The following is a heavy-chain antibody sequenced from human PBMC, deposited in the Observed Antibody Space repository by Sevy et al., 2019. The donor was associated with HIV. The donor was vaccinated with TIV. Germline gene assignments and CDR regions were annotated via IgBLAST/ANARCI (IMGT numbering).Heavy chain of an antibody. CDR3: ARYRYCSSTNCYADAFDI. Sequence: GGSLRLSCAASGFTFSSYSMNWVRQAPGKGLEWVSSISSSSSYIYYADSVKGRFTISRGNAKNSLYLQMNSLRAEDTAVYYCARYRYCSSTNCYADAFDIWGQGTMVTVSS. D-gene: IGHD2-2*01. CDR1: GFTFSSYS. CDR2: ISSSSSYI. V-gene: IGHV3-21*01. J-gene: IGHJ3*02.